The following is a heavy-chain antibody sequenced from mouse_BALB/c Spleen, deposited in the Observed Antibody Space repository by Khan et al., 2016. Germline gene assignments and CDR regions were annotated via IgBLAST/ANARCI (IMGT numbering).Heavy chain of an antibody. CDR2: ILPGTGST. V-gene: IGHV1-9*01. D-gene: IGHD4-1*01. CDR3: ARTGTGGYYFDY. Sequence: QVRLQQSGAELMKPGASVKISCKAIGYTFNNYWIEWIKQRPGHGLEWIGVILPGTGSTKYNEKFKGKATFTAETSSNTAYMQLTSLTSEDSAVYYCARTGTGGYYFDYWGQGTTLTVSS. J-gene: IGHJ2*01. CDR1: GYTFNNYW.